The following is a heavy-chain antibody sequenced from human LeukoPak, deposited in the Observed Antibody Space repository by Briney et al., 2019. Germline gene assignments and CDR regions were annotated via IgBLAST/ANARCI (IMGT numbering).Heavy chain of an antibody. CDR1: GGSISSYY. Sequence: PSETLSLTCTVSGGSISSYYWSWIRQPAGKGLELIGRIYTSGSTNYNPSLKSRVTMSVDTSKNQFSLKLSSVTAADTAVYYCARDRPLRFLEWLSDAFDIWGQGTMVTVSS. CDR3: ARDRPLRFLEWLSDAFDI. D-gene: IGHD3-3*01. V-gene: IGHV4-4*07. CDR2: IYTSGST. J-gene: IGHJ3*02.